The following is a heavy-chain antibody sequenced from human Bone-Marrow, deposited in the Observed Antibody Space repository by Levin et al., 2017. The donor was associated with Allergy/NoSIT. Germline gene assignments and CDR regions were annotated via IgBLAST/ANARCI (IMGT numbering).Heavy chain of an antibody. CDR2: ITSDESQK. Sequence: SCAASGFTFSTYGMQWVRQAPGKGLEWVALITSDESQKFYAESVKGRFTISRDNSKNTVYLQANSLTNEDTAVYYCAKGGDYDVWGKGTTVIVSS. J-gene: IGHJ6*04. V-gene: IGHV3-30*18. CDR3: AKGGDYDV. D-gene: IGHD4-17*01. CDR1: GFTFSTYG.